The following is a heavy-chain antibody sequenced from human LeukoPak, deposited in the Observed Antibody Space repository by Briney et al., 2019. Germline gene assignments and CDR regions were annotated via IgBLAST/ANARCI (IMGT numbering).Heavy chain of an antibody. V-gene: IGHV4-31*03. Sequence: SQTLSLTCTVSGGYISSGGYYWSWIRQHPGKGLEWIGYIYYSGSTYYNPSLKSRVTISVDTSKNQFSLKLSSVTAADTAVYYCAREFGRYCSTTSCYTGWFDPWGQGTLVTVSS. CDR3: AREFGRYCSTTSCYTGWFDP. CDR1: GGYISSGGYY. D-gene: IGHD2-2*02. J-gene: IGHJ5*02. CDR2: IYYSGST.